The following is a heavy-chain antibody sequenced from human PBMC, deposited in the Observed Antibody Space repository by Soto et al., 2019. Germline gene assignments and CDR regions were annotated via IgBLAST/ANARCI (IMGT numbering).Heavy chain of an antibody. V-gene: IGHV4-34*01. Sequence: QVQLQQWGAGLLKPSETLSLTCAVYGGSFSGYYWSWIRQPPGKGLEWIGEIKHSGSTNYNPSLKSRVTISVDTSKNQISLKLSSVTAADTAVYYCARGLNYYYYYGMDVWGQGTTVTVSS. J-gene: IGHJ6*02. CDR3: ARGLNYYYYYGMDV. CDR2: IKHSGST. CDR1: GGSFSGYY.